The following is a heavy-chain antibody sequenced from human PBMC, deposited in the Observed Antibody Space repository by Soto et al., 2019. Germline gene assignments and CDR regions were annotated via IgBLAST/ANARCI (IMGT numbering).Heavy chain of an antibody. Sequence: PSETLSLTCTVSGGSISSSSYYWGWIRQPPGKGLEWIGSIYYSGSTYYNPSLKSRVTISVDTSKNQFSLKLSSVTAADTAVYYCASGYSSSWYLNNYYYYGMDVWGQGTTV. CDR2: IYYSGST. CDR3: ASGYSSSWYLNNYYYYGMDV. J-gene: IGHJ6*02. CDR1: GGSISSSSYY. D-gene: IGHD6-13*01. V-gene: IGHV4-39*01.